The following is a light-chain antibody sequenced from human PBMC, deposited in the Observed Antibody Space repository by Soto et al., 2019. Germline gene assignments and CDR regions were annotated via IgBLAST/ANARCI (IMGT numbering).Light chain of an antibody. J-gene: IGKJ1*01. Sequence: PGERATLSCRASQSLRSGDLACYQQIPGQAPGLLIYGASSRANGIPDGFSGSGSGTDFNLTVSRLAPEDFAVYYCHQYGTSPRTLGQGTKVDIK. V-gene: IGKV3-20*01. CDR1: QSLRSGD. CDR2: GAS. CDR3: HQYGTSPRT.